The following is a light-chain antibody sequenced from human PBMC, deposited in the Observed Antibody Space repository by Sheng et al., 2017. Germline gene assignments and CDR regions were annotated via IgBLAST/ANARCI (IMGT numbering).Light chain of an antibody. J-gene: IGKJ4*01. CDR2: GAS. CDR1: QSVSSTY. V-gene: IGKV3-20*01. CDR3: QQYNNWPPFT. Sequence: EIVLTQSPGTLSLSPGERATLSCRASQSVSSTYLAWYQQKPGQAPRLLIYGASSRATGIPDRFSGSGSGTDFTLTISSLQSEDSAVYYCQQYNNWPPFTFGGGTKVEVK.